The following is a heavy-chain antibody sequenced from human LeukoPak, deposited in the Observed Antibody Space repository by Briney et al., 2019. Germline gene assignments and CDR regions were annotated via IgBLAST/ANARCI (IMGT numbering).Heavy chain of an antibody. CDR1: GFTFSSYS. J-gene: IGHJ6*02. V-gene: IGHV3-21*01. Sequence: PGGSLRLSCAASGFTFSSYSMNWVRQAPGKGLEWVSFISSSSSYIYYADSVKGRFTISRGNAKNSLYLQVNSLRAEDTAVYYCAREDYYYYGMDVWGQGTTVTVSS. CDR3: AREDYYYYGMDV. CDR2: ISSSSSYI.